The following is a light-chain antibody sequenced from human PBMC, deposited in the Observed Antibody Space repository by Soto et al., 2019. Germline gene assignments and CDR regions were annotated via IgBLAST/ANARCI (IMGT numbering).Light chain of an antibody. Sequence: EIVMTQSPATLSVSPGERATLSCRASQSIGRNLAWYQQNPGQAPRLLFYDASTRAIGIPARFSGGGSGTNFTLSISSLQSEDFAFYYFKYKKTFGQGPRV. CDR2: DAS. J-gene: IGKJ1*01. CDR1: QSIGRN. V-gene: IGKV3-15*01. CDR3: KYKKT.